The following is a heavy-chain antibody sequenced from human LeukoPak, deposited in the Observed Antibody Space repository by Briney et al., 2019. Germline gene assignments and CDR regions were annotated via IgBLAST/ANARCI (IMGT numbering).Heavy chain of an antibody. CDR3: ARGKQYSYGRYFDH. Sequence: SETVSLTCSVSGDSLSTYHWNWIRKPPGRGLEWIGYMQSTGNSNYNPSLRSRVTIFVDTSKNQVALILRSVTAADTAVYFCARGKQYSYGRYFDHWGQGALVTVSS. V-gene: IGHV4-59*12. D-gene: IGHD5-18*01. CDR2: MQSTGNS. J-gene: IGHJ4*02. CDR1: GDSLSTYH.